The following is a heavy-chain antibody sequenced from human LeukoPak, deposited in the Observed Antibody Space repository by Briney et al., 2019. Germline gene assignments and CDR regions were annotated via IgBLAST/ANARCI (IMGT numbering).Heavy chain of an antibody. V-gene: IGHV4-4*07. J-gene: IGHJ4*02. CDR2: IYTSGST. D-gene: IGHD5-18*01. CDR3: ARGGYSYGPIDY. Sequence: SETLSLTCTVSGGSISSYYWGWIRQPAGKGLEWIGRIYTSGSTNYNPSLKSRVTMSVDTSKNQFSLKLSSVTAADTAVYYCARGGYSYGPIDYWGQGTLVTVSS. CDR1: GGSISSYY.